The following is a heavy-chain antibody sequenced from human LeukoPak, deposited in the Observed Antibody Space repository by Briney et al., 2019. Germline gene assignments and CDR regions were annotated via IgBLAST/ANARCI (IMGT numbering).Heavy chain of an antibody. J-gene: IGHJ3*02. Sequence: GASVKVSCKASRGTFSSYAISWVRQAPGQGLEWMGRIIPILGIANYAQKFQGRVTITADKSTSTAYMELSSLRSEDTAVYYCAWSIAATEAFDIWGQGTMVTVSS. CDR3: AWSIAATEAFDI. D-gene: IGHD6-6*01. V-gene: IGHV1-69*04. CDR1: RGTFSSYA. CDR2: IIPILGIA.